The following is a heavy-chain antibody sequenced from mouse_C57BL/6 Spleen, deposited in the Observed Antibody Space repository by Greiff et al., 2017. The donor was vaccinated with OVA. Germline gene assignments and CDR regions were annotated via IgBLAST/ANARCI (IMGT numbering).Heavy chain of an antibody. D-gene: IGHD5-1*01. CDR1: GYTFTSYW. CDR2: IDPSDSYT. V-gene: IGHV1-59*01. Sequence: QVQLQQPGAELVRPGTSVKLSCKASGYTFTSYWMHWVKQRPGQGLEWIGVIDPSDSYTNYNQKFKGKATMTVDPSSSTAYMQLSSLTSEDSAVYYCARNGEYPSYAMDYWGQGTSVTVSS. J-gene: IGHJ4*01. CDR3: ARNGEYPSYAMDY.